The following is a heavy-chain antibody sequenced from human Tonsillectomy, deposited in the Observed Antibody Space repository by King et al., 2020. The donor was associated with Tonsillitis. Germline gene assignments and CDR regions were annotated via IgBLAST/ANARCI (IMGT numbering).Heavy chain of an antibody. CDR3: AGGGGAILDAFDI. Sequence: VQLQESGPGLVKPSGTPSLTCAVSVGSISSSNWWSWVRQPPGKGLEWMGAIYHSGGTNYNPSLKSRVTISVDKAKNQCSLKRSSVTAADTAVYYCAGGGGAILDAFDIWGQGTMVTVSS. J-gene: IGHJ3*02. D-gene: IGHD2-15*01. CDR1: VGSISSSNW. V-gene: IGHV4-4*02. CDR2: IYHSGGT.